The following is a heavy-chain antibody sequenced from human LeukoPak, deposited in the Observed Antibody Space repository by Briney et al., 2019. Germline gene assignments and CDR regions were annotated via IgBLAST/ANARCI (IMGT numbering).Heavy chain of an antibody. CDR1: GGSISSYY. Sequence: SETLSLTCTVSGGSISSYYWSWIRQPPGKGLEWIGYIYYSGSTNYNPSLKSRVTISVDTSKNQFSLKLSSVTAADTAVYYCARAKDYDILTGYYKVPYYFDYWGQGTLVTVSS. CDR2: IYYSGST. V-gene: IGHV4-59*01. CDR3: ARAKDYDILTGYYKVPYYFDY. J-gene: IGHJ4*02. D-gene: IGHD3-9*01.